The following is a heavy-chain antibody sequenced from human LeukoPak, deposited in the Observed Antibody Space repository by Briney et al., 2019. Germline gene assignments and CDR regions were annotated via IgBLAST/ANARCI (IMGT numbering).Heavy chain of an antibody. J-gene: IGHJ5*02. CDR3: AERAYNWFDP. V-gene: IGHV4-34*01. CDR1: GGSISGYY. CDR2: INHSGST. Sequence: SETLSLTCTVSGGSISGYYWSWIRQPPGKGLEWIGEINHSGSTNYNPSLKSRVTISVDTSKNQFSLKLSSVTAADTAVYYCAERAYNWFDPWGQGTLVTVSS. D-gene: IGHD1-1*01.